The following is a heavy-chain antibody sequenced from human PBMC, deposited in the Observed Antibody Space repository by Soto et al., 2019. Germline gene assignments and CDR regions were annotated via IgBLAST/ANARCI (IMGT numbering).Heavy chain of an antibody. Sequence: PSETLSLTCTVSGGSMRNYFWTWIRQPPGKGLEWIGYIHYSGTTSFFPSYNPSLRSRVTISEDTSKNQFSLKLLSVTTAETAVYFCAAGEASSRNLAQYYLDFWGQGTLVTVS. CDR1: GGSMRNYF. CDR2: IHYSGTT. V-gene: IGHV4-59*01. J-gene: IGHJ4*02. CDR3: AAGEASSRNLAQYYLDF. D-gene: IGHD6-13*01.